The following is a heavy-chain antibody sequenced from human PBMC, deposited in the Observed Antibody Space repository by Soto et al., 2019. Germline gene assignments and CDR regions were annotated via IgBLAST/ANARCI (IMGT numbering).Heavy chain of an antibody. V-gene: IGHV3-30-3*01. CDR3: ARDSYGMDV. Sequence: QVQLVESGGGVVQPGRSLRLSCAASGFSFSSYAMHWVRQAPGKGLEWVAVMSYNGNNKYDADSVKGRFITSRDNSKNPLYLQMNSLRTEDTAVYYCARDSYGMDVWGQGTTVTVSS. CDR2: MSYNGNNK. J-gene: IGHJ6*02. CDR1: GFSFSSYA.